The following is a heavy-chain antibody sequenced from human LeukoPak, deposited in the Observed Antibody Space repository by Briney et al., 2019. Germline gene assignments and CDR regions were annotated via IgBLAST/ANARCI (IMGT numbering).Heavy chain of an antibody. V-gene: IGHV4-59*01. CDR1: GGSISSYY. D-gene: IGHD2-8*01. CDR3: ARETMGVDY. J-gene: IGHJ4*02. CDR2: IYNSGNT. Sequence: SETLSLTCTVSGGSISSYYWNWIRRPPGKGLEWIGYIYNSGNTNYNPSLKSRVTISLDTSKKQISLKLTSVTAADTAVYFCARETMGVDYWGPGILVTVSS.